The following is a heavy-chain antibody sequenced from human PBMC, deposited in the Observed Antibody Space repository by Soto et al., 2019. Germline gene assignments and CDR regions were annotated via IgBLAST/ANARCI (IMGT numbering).Heavy chain of an antibody. CDR1: GFTVSSNY. V-gene: IGHV3-66*01. J-gene: IGHJ4*02. D-gene: IGHD2-15*01. Sequence: GGSLRLSCAASGFTVSSNYMSWVRQAPGKGLEWVSVIYSGGSTYYADSVKGRFTISRDNSKNTLYLQMNSLRAEDTAVYYCAKSGDVVVVAATRFDYWGQGTLVTV. CDR2: IYSGGST. CDR3: AKSGDVVVVAATRFDY.